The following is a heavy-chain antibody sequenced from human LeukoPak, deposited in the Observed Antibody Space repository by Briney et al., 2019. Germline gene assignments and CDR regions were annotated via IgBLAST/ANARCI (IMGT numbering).Heavy chain of an antibody. CDR2: INAGSGNT. V-gene: IGHV1-3*01. CDR1: GYTFTSYA. CDR3: ARGDCGGDCYLPFDY. J-gene: IGHJ4*02. Sequence: ASVKVSCKASGYTFTSYAMHWVRQAPGQRLEWMGWINAGSGNTKYSPNFQGRVTTTSDTSASTAYMELSSLRSEDTAVYYCARGDCGGDCYLPFDYWGQGTLVTVSS. D-gene: IGHD2-21*02.